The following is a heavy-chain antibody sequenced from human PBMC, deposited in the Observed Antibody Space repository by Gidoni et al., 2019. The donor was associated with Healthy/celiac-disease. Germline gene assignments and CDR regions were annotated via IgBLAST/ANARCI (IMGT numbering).Heavy chain of an antibody. Sequence: QVQLQESGPGLQTPSETLSLTCTVSGGSLSSYYWSWIRQPPGKGLEWIGYIYYSGSTNYNPSLKSRVTISVDTSKNQFSLKLSSVTAADTAEYYCARGGRSLMDAGSYNFDYWGQGTLVTVSS. CDR2: IYYSGST. CDR1: GGSLSSYY. V-gene: IGHV4-59*01. CDR3: ARGGRSLMDAGSYNFDY. D-gene: IGHD3-10*01. J-gene: IGHJ4*02.